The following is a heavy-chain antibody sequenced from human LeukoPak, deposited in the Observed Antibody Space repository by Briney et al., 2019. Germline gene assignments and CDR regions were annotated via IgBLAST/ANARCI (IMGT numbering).Heavy chain of an antibody. CDR3: ARALYDILTGYYTPPLGY. J-gene: IGHJ4*02. D-gene: IGHD3-9*01. CDR2: IYYSGST. V-gene: IGHV4-59*12. Sequence: TSETLSLTCTVSGGSISSYYWSWIRQPPGKGLEWIGYIYYSGSTNYNPSLKSRVTISVDTSKNQFSLKLSSVTAADTAVYYCARALYDILTGYYTPPLGYWGQGTPVTISS. CDR1: GGSISSYY.